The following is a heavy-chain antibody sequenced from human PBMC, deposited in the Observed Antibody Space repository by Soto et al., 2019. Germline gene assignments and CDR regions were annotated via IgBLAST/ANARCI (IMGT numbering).Heavy chain of an antibody. CDR3: AIFRREVDPAMLPGAY. CDR1: GFTFSNYG. J-gene: IGHJ4*02. Sequence: QVELVESGGGVVQPGGSLRLSCAASGFTFSNYGLHWVRQAPGKGLEWAAVISFDGSNKYYADSMKGRFTVSRDNSKNTLYLQMTSQRTEDTAMYYCAIFRREVDPAMLPGAYWGQGTLVTVSS. D-gene: IGHD5-18*01. V-gene: IGHV3-30*03. CDR2: ISFDGSNK.